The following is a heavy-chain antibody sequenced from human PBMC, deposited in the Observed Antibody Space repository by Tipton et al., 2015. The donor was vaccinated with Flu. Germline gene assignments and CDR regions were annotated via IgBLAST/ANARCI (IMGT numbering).Heavy chain of an antibody. Sequence: TLSLTCAVSGGSISSSNWWSWVRQPPGKGLEWIGEIYHGGSTNYNPSLKSRVTISVDKSKNQFSLKLSSVTAADTAVYYCARGYCSSTSCYYYYGMDVWGQGTTVTVSS. CDR2: IYHGGST. J-gene: IGHJ6*02. D-gene: IGHD2-2*01. CDR3: ARGYCSSTSCYYYYGMDV. CDR1: GGSISSSNW. V-gene: IGHV4-4*02.